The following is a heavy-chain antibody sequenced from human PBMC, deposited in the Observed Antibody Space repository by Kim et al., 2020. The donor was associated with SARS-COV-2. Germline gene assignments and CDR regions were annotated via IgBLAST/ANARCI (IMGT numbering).Heavy chain of an antibody. J-gene: IGHJ4*01. CDR2: ISSIGSTI. CDR3: PPIWFRESFPRGFAY. CDR1: GFTFSSYE. V-gene: IGHV3-48*03. D-gene: IGHD3-10*01. Sequence: GGSLRLSCAASGFTFSSYEMNWVRQAPGKGLDWVSYISSIGSTIYYADSVKGRFTISRATAKNSLYLQMNRLRAADTAVYYCPPIWFRESFPRGFAYW.